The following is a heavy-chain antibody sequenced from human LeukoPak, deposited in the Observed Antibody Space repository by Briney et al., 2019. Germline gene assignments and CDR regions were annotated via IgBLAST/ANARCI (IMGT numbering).Heavy chain of an antibody. CDR1: GYTFTSYD. V-gene: IGHV1-8*01. CDR2: MNPNSGNT. J-gene: IGHJ4*02. D-gene: IGHD5-18*01. CDR3: ARGRGGYSYGRRGLYYFDY. Sequence: GASVKVSCKASGYTFTSYDINWVRQATGQGLEWMGWMNPNSGNTGYAQKFQGRVTMTRNTSISTAYMELSSLRSEDTAVYYCARGRGGYSYGRRGLYYFDYWGQGTLVTVSS.